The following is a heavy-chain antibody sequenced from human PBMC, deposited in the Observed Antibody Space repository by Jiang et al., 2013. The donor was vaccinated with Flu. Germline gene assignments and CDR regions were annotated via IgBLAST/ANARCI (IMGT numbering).Heavy chain of an antibody. V-gene: IGHV3-7*03. CDR2: IKPDGSDQ. D-gene: IGHD3-16*01. CDR3: LGGSMASQ. CDR1: GLTFRNYW. J-gene: IGHJ4*02. Sequence: VQLVESGGGLVQPGGSLRLSCAASGLTFRNYWMNWVRQAPGKGLEWVANIKPDGSDQYYVDSVKGRFTISRDNAYNSVYLQMTSLRAEDTAVYYCLGGSMASQWGQGTLVTVSS.